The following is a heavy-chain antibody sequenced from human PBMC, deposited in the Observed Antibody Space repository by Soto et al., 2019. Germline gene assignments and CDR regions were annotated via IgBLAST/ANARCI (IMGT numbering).Heavy chain of an antibody. CDR2: IGASGDTT. D-gene: IGHD6-13*01. Sequence: EVQLLESGGGLVQPGGSLRLSCAASGFTFSSFTMNWVRQAPGKGLEWVSGIGASGDTTYYADSVKGRFTISRDNSKNTLDVQMNSLRAEDTAIYYCAKDRVGSTWPYYFDCWGQGILVTVSS. CDR1: GFTFSSFT. CDR3: AKDRVGSTWPYYFDC. V-gene: IGHV3-23*01. J-gene: IGHJ4*02.